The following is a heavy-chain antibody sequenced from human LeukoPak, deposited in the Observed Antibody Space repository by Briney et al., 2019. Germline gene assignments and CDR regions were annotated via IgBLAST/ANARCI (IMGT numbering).Heavy chain of an antibody. D-gene: IGHD4-23*01. V-gene: IGHV3-48*01. CDR2: ISSSSSTI. CDR3: AKDMNYGGNSGIDY. CDR1: GFTFSSYS. J-gene: IGHJ4*02. Sequence: GGSLRLSCAASGFTFSSYSMNWVRQAPGKGLEWVSYISSSSSTIYYADSVKGRFTISRDNAKNSLYLQMNSLRAEDTALYYCAKDMNYGGNSGIDYWGQGTLVTVSS.